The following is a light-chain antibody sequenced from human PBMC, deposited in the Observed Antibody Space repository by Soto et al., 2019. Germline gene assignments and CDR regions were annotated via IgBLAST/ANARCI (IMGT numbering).Light chain of an antibody. V-gene: IGKV1-27*01. CDR3: HKYNSAPWT. CDR2: AAS. Sequence: DIQMTQSPSSLSASVGEKVSITCRASQGIINYLAWYQQKPGKVPKLLIYAASTLQSGVPSRFSGSGSGTDFTLTISSLQPEDGATYYCHKYNSAPWTFGQGTKVEIK. CDR1: QGIINY. J-gene: IGKJ1*01.